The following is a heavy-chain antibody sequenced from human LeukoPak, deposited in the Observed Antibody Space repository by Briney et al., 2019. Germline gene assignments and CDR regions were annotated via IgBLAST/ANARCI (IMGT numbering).Heavy chain of an antibody. Sequence: ASVEVSCKASGYTFTGFHMHWVRQAPGQGLEWMGWINPNSGGTNYAQKFQGRVTMTRDTSISTAYMELSRLRSDDTAVYYCAREYYDSSGYYGAFDIWGQGTMVTVSS. CDR2: INPNSGGT. V-gene: IGHV1-2*02. CDR1: GYTFTGFH. J-gene: IGHJ3*02. CDR3: AREYYDSSGYYGAFDI. D-gene: IGHD3-22*01.